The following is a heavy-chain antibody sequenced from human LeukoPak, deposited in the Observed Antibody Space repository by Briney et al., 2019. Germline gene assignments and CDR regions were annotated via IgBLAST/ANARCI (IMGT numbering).Heavy chain of an antibody. CDR3: ARAIIAAAGTDAFDI. CDR1: GDSISYFY. CDR2: FSSSGTT. J-gene: IGHJ3*02. D-gene: IGHD6-13*01. Sequence: SETLSLTCSVSGDSISYFYWSWIRQAAGKGLEWIGRFSSSGTTDYNASLKSRVTISVDTSKNQFSLKLSSMTAADTAVYYCARAIIAAAGTDAFDIWGQGTMVTVSS. V-gene: IGHV4-4*07.